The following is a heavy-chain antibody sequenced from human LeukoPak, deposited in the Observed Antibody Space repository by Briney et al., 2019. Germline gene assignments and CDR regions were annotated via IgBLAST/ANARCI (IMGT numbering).Heavy chain of an antibody. CDR1: GGTFSSYD. Sequence: SVKVSCKASGGTFSSYDISWVRQAPGQGLEWMGRINPIRGIANYAQKFQGRVTITADTSTSTAYMELSSLRSEDTAVYYCESPTQGDYYGSGSYYNPGAFDIWGQGTMVTVSS. CDR3: ESPTQGDYYGSGSYYNPGAFDI. V-gene: IGHV1-69*04. CDR2: INPIRGIA. J-gene: IGHJ3*02. D-gene: IGHD3-10*01.